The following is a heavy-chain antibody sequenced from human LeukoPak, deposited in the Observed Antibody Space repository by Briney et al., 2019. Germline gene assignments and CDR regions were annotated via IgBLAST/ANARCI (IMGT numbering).Heavy chain of an antibody. CDR3: TREGPGSPPLHYFDY. V-gene: IGHV3-21*01. J-gene: IGHJ4*02. CDR1: GFTFSTYS. Sequence: PGGSLRLPCAASGFTFSTYSMNWVRQAPGKGLEWVSSISRSSSYIYYADSVKGRFTLSRDNAKNSLYLQMNSLRAEDTAFYYCTREGPGSPPLHYFDYWGQGTLVTVSS. CDR2: ISRSSSYI. D-gene: IGHD1-26*01.